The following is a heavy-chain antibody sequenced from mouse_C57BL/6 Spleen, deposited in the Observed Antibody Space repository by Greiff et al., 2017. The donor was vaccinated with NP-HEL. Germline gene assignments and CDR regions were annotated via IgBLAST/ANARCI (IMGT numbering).Heavy chain of an antibody. J-gene: IGHJ1*03. Sequence: EVKVVESGGGLVKPGGSLKLSCAASGFTFSSYAMSWVRQTPEKRLEWVATISDGGSYTYYPDNVKGRFTISRDNAKNNLYLQMSHLKSEDTAMYYCARDSHYYGSSYGYFDVWGTGTTVTVSS. V-gene: IGHV5-4*01. CDR1: GFTFSSYA. D-gene: IGHD1-1*01. CDR2: ISDGGSYT. CDR3: ARDSHYYGSSYGYFDV.